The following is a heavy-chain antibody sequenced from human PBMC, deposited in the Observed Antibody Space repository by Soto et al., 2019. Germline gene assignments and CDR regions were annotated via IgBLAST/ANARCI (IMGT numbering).Heavy chain of an antibody. J-gene: IGHJ1*01. Sequence: QTGGSLRLSCAASGFSFNNYWRFWVRQPPGKGLLWVSHINSDGSIRTYADSAKGRFTISRDNAKNTLNLQMNSLGAEDTALYYCVGVRRDGYNYWGQGTLVTVYS. D-gene: IGHD5-12*01. CDR2: INSDGSIR. V-gene: IGHV3-74*01. CDR3: VGVRRDGYNY. CDR1: GFSFNNYW.